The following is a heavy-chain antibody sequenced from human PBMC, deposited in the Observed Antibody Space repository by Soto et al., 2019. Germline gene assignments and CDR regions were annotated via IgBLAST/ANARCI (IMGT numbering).Heavy chain of an antibody. D-gene: IGHD5-18*01. CDR1: GFTFSSYAMH. V-gene: IGHV4-30-4*01. J-gene: IGHJ4*02. CDR3: ARELTGYSFGPGEVY. CDR2: ISYSGST. Sequence: LRLSCAASGFTFSSYAMHWVRQAPGKGLEWIGYISYSGSTYYNPSLKSRVSISLDTSKNQFSLNLRSVTDADTAVYFCARELTGYSFGPGEVYWGQGTLVTVSS.